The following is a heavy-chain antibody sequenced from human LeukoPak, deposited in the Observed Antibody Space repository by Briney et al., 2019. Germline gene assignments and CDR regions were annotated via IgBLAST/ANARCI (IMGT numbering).Heavy chain of an antibody. CDR2: VCESGST. D-gene: IGHD3-22*01. CDR1: DGSVSSTIHY. CDR3: ARQRSFYYDSGDYYGRYYFDY. Sequence: PSETLSLTCTVSDGSVSSTIHYWAWIRQPPGKGREWIGSVCESGSTYDNPSRESRVTIGVDTSKTQFSLHLSSVTAADTAVYYCARQRSFYYDSGDYYGRYYFDYWGQGTLVTVSS. J-gene: IGHJ4*02. V-gene: IGHV4-39*01.